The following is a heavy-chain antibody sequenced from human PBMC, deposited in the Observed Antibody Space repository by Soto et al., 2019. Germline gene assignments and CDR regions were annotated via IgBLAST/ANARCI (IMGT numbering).Heavy chain of an antibody. CDR1: GYTFTSYG. CDR2: ISAYNGNT. J-gene: IGHJ4*02. V-gene: IGHV1-18*01. Sequence: QVQLVQSGAEVKKPGASVKVSCKASGYTFTSYGISWVRQAPGQGLEWMGWISAYNGNTTYAQKLQGRVTMTTDTSTSTAYMELRSLRSDDTAVYYCANLNPDYYGSGSYYFDYWGQGTLVTVSS. D-gene: IGHD3-10*01. CDR3: ANLNPDYYGSGSYYFDY.